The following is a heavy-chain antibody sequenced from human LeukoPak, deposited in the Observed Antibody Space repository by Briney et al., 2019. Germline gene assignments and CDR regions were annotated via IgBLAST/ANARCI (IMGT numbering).Heavy chain of an antibody. V-gene: IGHV3-9*01. J-gene: IGHJ1*01. Sequence: GGSLRLSCEASGFTFNDYAMHWVRHAAGKGREWVSGISWNSGSIGYADSVKGRFTISRDNAKNSLYLHINRLRTEDTALYYCAKDMYSSGSNGEGYLQHWGQGTLVTVSS. CDR3: AKDMYSSGSNGEGYLQH. CDR2: ISWNSGSI. CDR1: GFTFNDYA. D-gene: IGHD6-19*01.